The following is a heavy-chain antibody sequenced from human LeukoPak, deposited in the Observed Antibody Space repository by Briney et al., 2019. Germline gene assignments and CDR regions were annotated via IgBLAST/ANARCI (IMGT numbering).Heavy chain of an antibody. V-gene: IGHV3-23*01. J-gene: IGHJ4*02. CDR3: AKVPNWGRSGKFDY. CDR1: GFTFSSYA. Sequence: GGSLRLSCAASGFTFSSYAMSWVRQAPGKGLEWVSAISGSAVTTYYSDSVKGRFTISRGNSKNTLYLQMNSLRVEDTAVYYCAKVPNWGRSGKFDYWGQGTLVTVSS. CDR2: ISGSAVTT. D-gene: IGHD7-27*01.